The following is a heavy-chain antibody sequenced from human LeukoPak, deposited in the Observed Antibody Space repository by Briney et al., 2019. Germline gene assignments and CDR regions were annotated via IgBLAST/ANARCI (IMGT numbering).Heavy chain of an antibody. CDR3: ARDEPGGRATTNDY. CDR1: GFTFSSFA. J-gene: IGHJ4*02. Sequence: PGGSLRLSCAASGFTFSSFAMNWVRQAPGKGLEWVAYISGTSGSIYYADSVKGRLSIARDNAKNSLYLQMNSLRAEDTAVYYCARDEPGGRATTNDYWGQGTLVTVSS. V-gene: IGHV3-48*01. D-gene: IGHD1-26*01. CDR2: ISGTSGSI.